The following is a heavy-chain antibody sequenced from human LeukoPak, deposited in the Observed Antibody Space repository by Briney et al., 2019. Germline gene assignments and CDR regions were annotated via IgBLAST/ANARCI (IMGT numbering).Heavy chain of an antibody. J-gene: IGHJ4*02. D-gene: IGHD1-1*01. CDR1: GGSISSSSYY. CDR3: ARRMATTGRYYFDY. CDR2: ISYSGTT. V-gene: IGHV4-30-4*08. Sequence: SETLSLTCTVSGGSISSSSYYWGWIRQPPGKGLEWIGYISYSGTTYYSASLKSRVTISRDTSKNQFSLNLSSVSAADTAVYYCARRMATTGRYYFDYWGQGTLVTVSS.